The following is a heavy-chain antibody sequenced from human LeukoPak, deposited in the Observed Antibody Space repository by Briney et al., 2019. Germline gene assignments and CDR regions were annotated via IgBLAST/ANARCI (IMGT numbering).Heavy chain of an antibody. CDR3: AKANRDHLSHYYGVDV. J-gene: IGHJ6*02. CDR1: GFTFSTST. Sequence: GGCLRLSCAASGFTFSTSTMNWVRQAPGKGLESVALIRHDGSETYHAESVKGRFTISRDDSKNTFYLQMNSLRAEDTAVYYCAKANRDHLSHYYGVDVWGQGTTVVVSS. D-gene: IGHD3-10*01. V-gene: IGHV3-30*02. CDR2: IRHDGSET.